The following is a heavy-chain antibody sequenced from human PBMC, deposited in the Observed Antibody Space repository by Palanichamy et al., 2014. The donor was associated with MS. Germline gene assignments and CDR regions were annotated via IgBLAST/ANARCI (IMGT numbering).Heavy chain of an antibody. V-gene: IGHV1-3*01. CDR2: INAGNGHT. CDR1: GYIFSSYD. CDR3: ARNGGGLDY. J-gene: IGHJ4*02. Sequence: QVQLVQSGAEVKKPGDSVIVSCKGSGYIFSSYDVFWVRQTPGQRLEFMGWINAGNGHTKFSQRFQGRVTITRDIPASTAYLELSSLISEDTAVYYCARNGGGLDYWDQGALVTVSS. D-gene: IGHD4-23*01.